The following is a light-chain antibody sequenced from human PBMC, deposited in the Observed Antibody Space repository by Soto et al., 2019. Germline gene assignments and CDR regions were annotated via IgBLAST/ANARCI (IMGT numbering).Light chain of an antibody. V-gene: IGLV2-14*01. Sequence: QSALAQPASVSGSPGQSITISCTGTSSDVGAYKYVSWYHQHHPGKAPELIIYDVTDRPSGVSTRFSGSKSGNTASLTISGLQAEDEGDYYCSSYTTIKTVIFGGGTKLTVL. CDR1: SSDVGAYKY. CDR2: DVT. J-gene: IGLJ2*01. CDR3: SSYTTIKTVI.